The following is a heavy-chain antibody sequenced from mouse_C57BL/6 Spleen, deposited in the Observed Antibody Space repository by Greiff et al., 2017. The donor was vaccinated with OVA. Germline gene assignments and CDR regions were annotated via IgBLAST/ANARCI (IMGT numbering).Heavy chain of an antibody. Sequence: VQLVESGPGLVQPSQSLSITCTASGFSFTSYGVHWVRQSPGKGLEWLGVIWSGGSTDYNTAFITRMSTSKENSKSQVFFIMNRLQADDTAIYYCARNSYYGNPFAYWGQGTLVTVSA. V-gene: IGHV2-2*01. D-gene: IGHD2-1*01. CDR3: ARNSYYGNPFAY. CDR1: GFSFTSYG. J-gene: IGHJ3*01. CDR2: IWSGGST.